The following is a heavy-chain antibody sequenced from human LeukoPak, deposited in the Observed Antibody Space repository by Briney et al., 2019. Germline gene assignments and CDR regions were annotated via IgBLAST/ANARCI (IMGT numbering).Heavy chain of an antibody. V-gene: IGHV3-21*06. Sequence: PGGSLRLSCAASGFTFSTYWMSWVRQAPGKGLEWVSSISSSSTYIYYADSVKGRFTISRDNAKNSLYLQMNSLRAEDTAVYYCAKDLNTVTTAFFVHWGQGTLVTVSS. CDR1: GFTFSTYW. CDR3: AKDLNTVTTAFFVH. J-gene: IGHJ4*02. D-gene: IGHD4-11*01. CDR2: ISSSSTYI.